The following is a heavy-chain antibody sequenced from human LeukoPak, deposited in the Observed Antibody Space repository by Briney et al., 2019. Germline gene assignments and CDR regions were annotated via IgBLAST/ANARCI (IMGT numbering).Heavy chain of an antibody. CDR1: AFIFSGHW. CDR2: IKEDGSER. CDR3: AKWNYPRTGGFDY. Sequence: GGSLRLSCEGSAFIFSGHWMNWVRQTPGKGLEWVASIKEDGSERQYVDSVKGRFSISRDNTKGSLFLQLNSLRAEDTAVYYCAKWNYPRTGGFDYWGQGTLVTVSS. V-gene: IGHV3-7*03. J-gene: IGHJ4*02. D-gene: IGHD1-7*01.